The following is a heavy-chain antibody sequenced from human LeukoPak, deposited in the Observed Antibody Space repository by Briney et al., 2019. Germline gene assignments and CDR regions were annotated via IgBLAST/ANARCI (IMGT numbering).Heavy chain of an antibody. V-gene: IGHV3-21*01. D-gene: IGHD2-2*02. Sequence: GGSLRLSCAASGFTFSSYSMNWVRQAPGKGLEWVSSISSSSSYIYYADSVKGRFTISRDNAKNSLYLQMNSLRAEDTAVYYCASEEYCRSTSCYKAFDIWRQGTMVTVSP. CDR1: GFTFSSYS. J-gene: IGHJ3*02. CDR2: ISSSSSYI. CDR3: ASEEYCRSTSCYKAFDI.